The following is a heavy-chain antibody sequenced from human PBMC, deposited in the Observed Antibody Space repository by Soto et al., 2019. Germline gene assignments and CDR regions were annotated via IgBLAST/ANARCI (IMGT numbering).Heavy chain of an antibody. J-gene: IGHJ4*02. D-gene: IGHD3-22*01. CDR1: GGSISSSNW. CDR3: ARGRFDSSGYYRSSFDY. CDR2: IYHSGST. Sequence: TLSLTCAVSGGSISSSNWWSWVRQPPGKGLEWIGEIYHSGSTNYNPSLKSRVTISVDKSKNQFSLKLSSVTAADTAVYYCARGRFDSSGYYRSSFDYWGQGTLVTVSS. V-gene: IGHV4-4*02.